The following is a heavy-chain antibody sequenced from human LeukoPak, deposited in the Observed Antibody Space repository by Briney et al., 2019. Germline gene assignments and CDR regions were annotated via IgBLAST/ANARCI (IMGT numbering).Heavy chain of an antibody. J-gene: IGHJ4*02. Sequence: GGSLRLSCAASGFTFTSAWMSWVRQAPGKGLEWVGRIKGKTAAGAPDYVASVKGRFTISRDDSKNTLFLQMNSLKTEDTAVYYSITGDYDFWNGFYSPNHYFDYWGQGTLVTVSS. D-gene: IGHD3-3*01. CDR2: IKGKTAAGAP. CDR1: GFTFTSAW. CDR3: ITGDYDFWNGFYSPNHYFDY. V-gene: IGHV3-15*01.